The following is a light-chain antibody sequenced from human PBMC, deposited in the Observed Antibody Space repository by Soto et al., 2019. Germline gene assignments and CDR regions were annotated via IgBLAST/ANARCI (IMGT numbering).Light chain of an antibody. Sequence: DIQMTQSPSTLSASVGDRVTLTCRASQSINNRLVWYQQKPGIAPKLLIYKASSLESGVPSRFSGSGSGTEFNFTISSRQPDDFATYYCQQYNTYPWTFGHGTKVEIK. CDR3: QQYNTYPWT. J-gene: IGKJ1*01. CDR2: KAS. V-gene: IGKV1-5*03. CDR1: QSINNR.